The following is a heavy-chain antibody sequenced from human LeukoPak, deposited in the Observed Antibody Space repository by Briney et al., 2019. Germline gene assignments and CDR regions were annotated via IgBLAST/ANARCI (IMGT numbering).Heavy chain of an antibody. V-gene: IGHV4-59*08. CDR1: GGSISSYY. CDR3: ARHAIFGAVVIIPNAFDI. D-gene: IGHD3-3*01. CDR2: IYYSGST. Sequence: SETLSLTCTVSGGSISSYYWSWIRQPPGKGLEWIGYIYYSGSTYYNPSLKSRVTTSVDTSKNQFSLKLSSVTAADTAVYYCARHAIFGAVVIIPNAFDIWGLGTKVTVSS. J-gene: IGHJ3*02.